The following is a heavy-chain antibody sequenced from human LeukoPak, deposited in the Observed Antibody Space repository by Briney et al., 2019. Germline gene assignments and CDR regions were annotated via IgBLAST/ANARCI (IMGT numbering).Heavy chain of an antibody. CDR2: IFPGDSNT. V-gene: IGHV5-51*01. CDR3: AREYCSSTSCYQNWFDP. J-gene: IGHJ5*02. D-gene: IGHD2-2*01. Sequence: GESLKISCKGSGYSFTNYWIGWVRQMPGKGLEWMGIIFPGDSNTRYSPSFQGQVTISADKSISTAYLQWSSLKASDTAMYYCAREYCSSTSCYQNWFDPWGQGTLVTVSS. CDR1: GYSFTNYW.